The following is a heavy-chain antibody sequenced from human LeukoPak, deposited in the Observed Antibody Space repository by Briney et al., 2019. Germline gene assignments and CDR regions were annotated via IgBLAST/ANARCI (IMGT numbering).Heavy chain of an antibody. CDR2: IYYSGST. V-gene: IGHV4-59*08. CDR1: GGSISSYY. J-gene: IGHJ4*02. CDR3: ARRWSSGWYDY. Sequence: SETLSPTCIVSGGSISSYYWSWLRQPPGKGLEWIGYIYYSGSTNYNPSLKSRVTISVDTSKNQFSLKLSSVTAADTAVYYCARRWSSGWYDYWGQGTLVTVSS. D-gene: IGHD6-19*01.